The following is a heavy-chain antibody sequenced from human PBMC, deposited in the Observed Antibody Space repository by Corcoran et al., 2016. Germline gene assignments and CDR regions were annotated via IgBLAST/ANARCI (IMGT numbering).Heavy chain of an antibody. V-gene: IGHV1-46*01. Sequence: QVQLVQSGAEVKKPGASVKVSCKASGYTFISYYIHWVRQAPGQGLEWMGIINPSGGSTRYAQKFQGRVTMARDTSTSTVYMELSSLRSEDTAVDYCARDGGAHYYDSSGPKPGPYGVEVGGQGTTVTVSS. J-gene: IGHJ6*02. CDR2: INPSGGST. CDR1: GYTFISYY. D-gene: IGHD3-22*01. CDR3: ARDGGAHYYDSSGPKPGPYGVEV.